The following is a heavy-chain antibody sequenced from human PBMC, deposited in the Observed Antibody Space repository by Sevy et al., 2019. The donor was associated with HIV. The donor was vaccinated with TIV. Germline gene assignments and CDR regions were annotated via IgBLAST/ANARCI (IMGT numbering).Heavy chain of an antibody. J-gene: IGHJ5*02. D-gene: IGHD2-15*01. CDR1: EFTFSSYS. V-gene: IGHV3-48*02. CDR2: ISSSSSTI. Sequence: GGSLRLSCAASEFTFSSYSMNWVRQAPGKGLEWVSYISSSSSTIYYADSVKGRFTISRDNAKNSLYLQMNSLRDEDTAVYYCARDLYCSGGSCSKNNWFDPWGQGTLVTVSS. CDR3: ARDLYCSGGSCSKNNWFDP.